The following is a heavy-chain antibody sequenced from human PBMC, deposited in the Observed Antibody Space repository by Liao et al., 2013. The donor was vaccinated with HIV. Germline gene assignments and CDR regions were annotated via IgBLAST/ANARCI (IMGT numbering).Heavy chain of an antibody. CDR3: AAGPYCGGDCSWFDP. Sequence: QLQLQESGPGLVKPSETLSLTCTVSGGAISSSSYHWGWIRQPPGKGLEWIGSIYYSGTTYYNPSLKSRVTMSIDTSKNQFSLKLRSVTAADTAVYYCAAGPYCGGDCSWFDPWGQGTLVTVSS. D-gene: IGHD2-21*01. CDR2: IYYSGTT. V-gene: IGHV4-39*07. J-gene: IGHJ5*02. CDR1: GGAISSSSYH.